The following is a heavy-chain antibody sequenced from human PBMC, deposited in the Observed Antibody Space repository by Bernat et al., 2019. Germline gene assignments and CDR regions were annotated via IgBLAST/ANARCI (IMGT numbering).Heavy chain of an antibody. CDR2: ISSSGSTI. Sequence: EVQLVESGGGLVQPGGSLRLSCAASGFTFSSYEMNWVRQAPGKGLEWVSYISSSGSTIYYADSVKGRFTISGDNAKNSLYLQMNSLRAEDTAVYYCASMGGYDSADAFDIWGQGTMVTVSS. J-gene: IGHJ3*02. CDR3: ASMGGYDSADAFDI. D-gene: IGHD5-12*01. CDR1: GFTFSSYE. V-gene: IGHV3-48*03.